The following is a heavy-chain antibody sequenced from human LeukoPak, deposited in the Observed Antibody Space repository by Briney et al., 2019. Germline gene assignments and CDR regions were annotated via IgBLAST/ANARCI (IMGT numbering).Heavy chain of an antibody. CDR2: ISSSSSTI. CDR1: GFTFSSYS. CDR3: ASSGYCSSTSCGFDP. Sequence: GGSLRHSCAASGFTFSSYSMNWVRQAPGKGLEWVPYISSSSSTIYYADSVKGRFTISRDNAKNSLYLQMNSLRAEDTAVYYCASSGYCSSTSCGFDPWGQGTLVTVSS. J-gene: IGHJ5*02. V-gene: IGHV3-48*04. D-gene: IGHD2-2*01.